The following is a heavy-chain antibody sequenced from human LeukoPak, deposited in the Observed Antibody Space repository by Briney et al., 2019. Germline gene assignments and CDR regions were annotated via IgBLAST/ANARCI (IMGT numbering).Heavy chain of an antibody. Sequence: ASVKVSCKASGYTFTSYGISWVRQAPGQGLEWMGGISADNGNTNYAQKLQGRVTMTTDKSTSTAYMELRSLRSDDTAVYYCARGGIASKLAPQTPLDVWGQGTTVTVSS. CDR2: ISADNGNT. CDR1: GYTFTSYG. CDR3: ARGGIASKLAPQTPLDV. D-gene: IGHD6-13*01. J-gene: IGHJ6*02. V-gene: IGHV1-18*01.